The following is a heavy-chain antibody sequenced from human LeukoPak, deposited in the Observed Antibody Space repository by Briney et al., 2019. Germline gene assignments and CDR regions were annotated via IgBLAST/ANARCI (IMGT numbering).Heavy chain of an antibody. J-gene: IGHJ5*02. CDR3: ARGYSSSSGWFDP. Sequence: TLSLTCTVSGGSISSYYWSWIRQPPGKALEWLALIYWDDDKRYSPSLKSRLTITKDTSKNQVVLTMTNMDPVDTATYYCARGYSSSSGWFDPWGQGTLVTVSS. D-gene: IGHD6-13*01. CDR1: GGSISSYYW. V-gene: IGHV2-5*08. CDR2: IYWDDDK.